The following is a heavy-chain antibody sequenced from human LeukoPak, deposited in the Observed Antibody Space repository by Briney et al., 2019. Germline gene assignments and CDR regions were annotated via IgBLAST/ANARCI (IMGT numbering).Heavy chain of an antibody. CDR2: ISSSSSYI. D-gene: IGHD2-15*01. CDR1: GFTFSSCS. V-gene: IGHV3-21*01. CDR3: ARVGYCSGGSCYLFDY. Sequence: GGSLRLSCAASGFTFSSCSMNWVRQAPGKGLEWVSSISSSSSYIYYADSVKGRFTISRDNAKNSLNLQMNSLRAEDTAVYYCARVGYCSGGSCYLFDYWGQGTLVTVSS. J-gene: IGHJ4*02.